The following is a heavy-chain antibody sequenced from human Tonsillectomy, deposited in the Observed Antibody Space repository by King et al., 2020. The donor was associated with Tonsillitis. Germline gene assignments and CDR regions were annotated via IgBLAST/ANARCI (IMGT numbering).Heavy chain of an antibody. CDR3: ARDRGGSYYPEYFQH. Sequence: VQLVESGGGLVKPGGSLRLSCAASGFTFSSYSMNWVRQAPGKGPEWVASISTSSSYIFYADSVKGRLTISRDNAKNSLYLQMNSLRTEDTAVYYCARDRGGSYYPEYFQHWGQGTLVTVSS. V-gene: IGHV3-21*01. J-gene: IGHJ1*01. D-gene: IGHD1-26*01. CDR2: ISTSSSYI. CDR1: GFTFSSYS.